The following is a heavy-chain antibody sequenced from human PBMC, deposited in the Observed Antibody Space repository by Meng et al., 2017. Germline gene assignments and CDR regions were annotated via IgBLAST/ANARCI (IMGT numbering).Heavy chain of an antibody. Sequence: ASVKVSCKASGYTFTSYAMNWVRQAPGQGLEWMGWINTNTGNPTYAQGFTGRFVFSLDTSVSTAYLQISSLKAEDTAVYYCARDSPKPYYDFWSGYYFGFDYWGQGTLVTVSS. V-gene: IGHV7-4-1*02. CDR2: INTNTGNP. CDR3: ARDSPKPYYDFWSGYYFGFDY. J-gene: IGHJ4*02. CDR1: GYTFTSYA. D-gene: IGHD3-3*01.